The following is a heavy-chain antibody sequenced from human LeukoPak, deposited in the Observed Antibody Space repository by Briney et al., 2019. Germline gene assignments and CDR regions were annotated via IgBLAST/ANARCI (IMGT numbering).Heavy chain of an antibody. J-gene: IGHJ4*02. D-gene: IGHD3-10*01. CDR3: AGAYGSGNYYHFDY. Sequence: GASVTVSCKASGYTFTSYYMHWVRQAPGQGLEWMGIINPSDGSTSYAQKFQGRVTMTRDTSTSTVYMELSSLRSEDTAVYYCAGAYGSGNYYHFDYWGQGTLVTVSS. CDR2: INPSDGST. V-gene: IGHV1-46*01. CDR1: GYTFTSYY.